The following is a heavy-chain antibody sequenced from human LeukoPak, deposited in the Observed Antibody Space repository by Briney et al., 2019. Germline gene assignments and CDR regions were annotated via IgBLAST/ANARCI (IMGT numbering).Heavy chain of an antibody. Sequence: GGSLRLSCAASGFTFSSYEMNWVRQAPGKGLEWVSYISSSGSTIYYADSVKGRFTISRDNAKNSLYLQMNSLRAEDTAIYYCAKWHITVASSFDYWGQGAQVTVSS. CDR3: AKWHITVASSFDY. CDR2: ISSSGSTI. V-gene: IGHV3-48*03. J-gene: IGHJ4*02. D-gene: IGHD1-14*01. CDR1: GFTFSSYE.